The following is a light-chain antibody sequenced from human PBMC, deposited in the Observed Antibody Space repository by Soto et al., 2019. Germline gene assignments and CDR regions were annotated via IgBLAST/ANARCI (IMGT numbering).Light chain of an antibody. CDR1: QSVNDYY. J-gene: IGKJ2*01. CDR3: HQYGSSPGT. V-gene: IGKV3-20*01. Sequence: EIVLPQSPDTLSLSPGERATLSCRASQSVNDYYLAWYQQKPGQAPRLLISGASRRATGIRDRFSGVGSATDFTLTISSLEPEDFAVYYCHQYGSSPGTFGHGTKVEIK. CDR2: GAS.